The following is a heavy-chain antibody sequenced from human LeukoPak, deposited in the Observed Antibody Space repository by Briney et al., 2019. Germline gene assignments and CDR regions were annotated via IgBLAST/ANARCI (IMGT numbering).Heavy chain of an antibody. V-gene: IGHV3-21*01. CDR1: GFTFRSYS. Sequence: GGSLRLSCAASGFTFRSYSMNWVRQAPGKGLEWVSSISSSSGYIYYADSVKGRFTISRDNAKNSLYLQMNSLRGEDTAVYYCAREYSYGYPLDYWGQGTLVTVSS. J-gene: IGHJ4*02. D-gene: IGHD5-18*01. CDR3: AREYSYGYPLDY. CDR2: ISSSSGYI.